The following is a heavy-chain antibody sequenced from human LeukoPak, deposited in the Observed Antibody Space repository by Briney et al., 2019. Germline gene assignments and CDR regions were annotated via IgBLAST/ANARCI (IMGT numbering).Heavy chain of an antibody. J-gene: IGHJ4*02. V-gene: IGHV4-34*01. CDR2: INHSRST. D-gene: IGHD6-19*01. CDR3: ARGAVAGTSPLDY. CDR1: GGSFSGYY. Sequence: SETLPLTCAVYGGSFSGYYWSWIRQPPGKGLEWIGKINHSRSTNYNPSLKSRVTISVDTSKNQFSLKLSSVAAADTAVYYCARGAVAGTSPLDYWGQGTLVTVSS.